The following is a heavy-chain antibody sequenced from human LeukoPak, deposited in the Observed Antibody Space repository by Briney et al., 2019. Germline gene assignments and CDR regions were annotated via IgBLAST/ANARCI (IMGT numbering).Heavy chain of an antibody. D-gene: IGHD1-1*01. CDR3: ARRYPGAFDI. Sequence: PSETLSLTCAVYGGSFSGYYWSWIRQPPGKGLEWFGEINHSGSTNYNPSLKSRVTISVDTSKNQFSLKLSSVTAADTAVYYCARRYPGAFDIWGQGTMVTVSS. CDR2: INHSGST. V-gene: IGHV4-34*01. CDR1: GGSFSGYY. J-gene: IGHJ3*02.